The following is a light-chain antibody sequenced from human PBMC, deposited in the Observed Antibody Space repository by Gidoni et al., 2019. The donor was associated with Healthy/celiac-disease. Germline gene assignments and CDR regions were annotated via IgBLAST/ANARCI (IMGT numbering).Light chain of an antibody. CDR2: AAS. J-gene: IGKJ1*01. CDR3: QQSYSTPQT. CDR1: QSISSY. Sequence: DIQITKSPPSLSASVGDRVTITCRASQSISSYLNWYQQKPGKAPKLLIYAASSLQSGVPSRFSGSGSGTDFTLTISSLQPEDFATYYCQQSYSTPQTFGQGTKVEIK. V-gene: IGKV1-39*01.